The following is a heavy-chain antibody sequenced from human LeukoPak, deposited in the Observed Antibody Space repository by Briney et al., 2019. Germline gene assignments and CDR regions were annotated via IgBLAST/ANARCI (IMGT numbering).Heavy chain of an antibody. V-gene: IGHV1-18*01. Sequence: ASVKVSCKASGYTFTSYGITWVRQAPGQGLEWMGWISANNGNTNYAQKIQGRVTMTTDTSTSTAYMELRSLRSDDTAVYYCATIAVAGYFDYWGQGTLVTVSS. J-gene: IGHJ4*02. CDR1: GYTFTSYG. CDR3: ATIAVAGYFDY. CDR2: ISANNGNT. D-gene: IGHD6-19*01.